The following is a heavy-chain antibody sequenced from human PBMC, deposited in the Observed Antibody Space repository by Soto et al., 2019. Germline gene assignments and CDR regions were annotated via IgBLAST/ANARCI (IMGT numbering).Heavy chain of an antibody. Sequence: QVQLQESGPGLVKPSETLSLTCTVSGGSISTYYWSWIRQPPGKGLEWLGYIYYSGSTNYNPSPKSRVTISVDTSKNQFSRTLSSVSAADTAVYYCARDGSRYDFWSGPYYFDYWGQGTLVTVSS. CDR3: ARDGSRYDFWSGPYYFDY. J-gene: IGHJ4*02. D-gene: IGHD3-3*01. CDR2: IYYSGST. V-gene: IGHV4-59*01. CDR1: GGSISTYY.